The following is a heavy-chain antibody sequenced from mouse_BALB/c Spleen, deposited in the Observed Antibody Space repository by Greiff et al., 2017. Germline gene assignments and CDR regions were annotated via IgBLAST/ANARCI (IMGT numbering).Heavy chain of an antibody. CDR2: IDPENGDT. CDR3: SMITTHAMDY. Sequence: VQLKESGAELVRSGASVKLSCTASGFNIKDYYMHWVKQRPEQGLEWIGWIDPENGDTEYAPKFQGKATMTADTSSNTAYLQLSSLTSEDTAVYYCSMITTHAMDYWGQGTSVTVSS. V-gene: IGHV14-4*02. J-gene: IGHJ4*01. D-gene: IGHD2-4*01. CDR1: GFNIKDYY.